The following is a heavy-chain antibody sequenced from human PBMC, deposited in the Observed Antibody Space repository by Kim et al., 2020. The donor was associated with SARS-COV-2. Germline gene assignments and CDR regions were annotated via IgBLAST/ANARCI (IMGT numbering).Heavy chain of an antibody. V-gene: IGHV3-11*04. D-gene: IGHD3-10*01. Sequence: IYYPDSGKGPFTISRDNAKSSLDLQMNSLGAEETAVYYCAFGEPQGEFDYWGQGTLVTVSS. CDR3: AFGEPQGEFDY. CDR2: I. J-gene: IGHJ4*02.